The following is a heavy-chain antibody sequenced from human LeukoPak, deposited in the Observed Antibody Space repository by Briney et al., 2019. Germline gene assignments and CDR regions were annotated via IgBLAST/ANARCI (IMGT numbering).Heavy chain of an antibody. V-gene: IGHV3-23*01. CDR2: ISGSGGST. D-gene: IGHD3-22*01. CDR1: GFTFSSYA. J-gene: IGHJ4*02. Sequence: GGSLRLSCAASGFTFSSYAMSWVRQAPGKGLEWVSAISGSGGSTHYADSVKGRFTVSRDNSKNTLYLQMNSLRAEDTAVYYCAKVPSYYYDRGYFDYWGQGTLVTVSS. CDR3: AKVPSYYYDRGYFDY.